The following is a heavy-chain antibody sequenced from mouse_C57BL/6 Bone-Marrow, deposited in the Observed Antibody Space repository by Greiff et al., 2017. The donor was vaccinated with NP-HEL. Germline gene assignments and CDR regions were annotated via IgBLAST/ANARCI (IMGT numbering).Heavy chain of an antibody. CDR3: ARHEDRSYSNYVFAY. D-gene: IGHD2-5*01. Sequence: VKLMESGAELVKPGASVKLSCKASGYTFTEYTIHWVKQRSGQGLEWIGWFYPGSGSIKYNEKFKDKATLTADKSSSTVYMELSRLTSEDSAVYFCARHEDRSYSNYVFAYWGQGTLVTVSA. J-gene: IGHJ3*01. V-gene: IGHV1-62-2*01. CDR2: FYPGSGSI. CDR1: GYTFTEYT.